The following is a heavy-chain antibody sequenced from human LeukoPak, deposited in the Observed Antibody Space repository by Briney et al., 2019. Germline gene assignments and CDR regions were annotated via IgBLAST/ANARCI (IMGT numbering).Heavy chain of an antibody. V-gene: IGHV3-23*01. CDR3: AKVGIRISLIVVVFTTADDWYFDL. D-gene: IGHD3-22*01. Sequence: GGSLRLSYAASGFTFSNYAMSWVRQAPGKGLEWVSGISGSGSSTYYADSVKGRLTISRDNSKNTLHLQMDSLRAEDTAVYYCAKVGIRISLIVVVFTTADDWYFDLWGRGTLVTVSS. CDR1: GFTFSNYA. CDR2: ISGSGSST. J-gene: IGHJ2*01.